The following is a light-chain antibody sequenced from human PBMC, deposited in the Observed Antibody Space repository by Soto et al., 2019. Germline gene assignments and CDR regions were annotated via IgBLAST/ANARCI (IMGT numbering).Light chain of an antibody. V-gene: IGLV1-40*01. CDR3: QSYDSALSALL. J-gene: IGLJ2*01. CDR1: SSNIGAGYD. Sequence: QSVLTQPPSVSGAPGQRVTISYTGSSSNIGAGYDVHWYQQLPGIAPKLLISDNNNRPSGVPDRFSGSKSGTSASLVITGLQADDEADYYCQSYDSALSALLFGGGTKLTVL. CDR2: DNN.